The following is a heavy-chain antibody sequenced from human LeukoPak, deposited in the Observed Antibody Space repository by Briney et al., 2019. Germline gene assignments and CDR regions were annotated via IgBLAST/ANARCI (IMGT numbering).Heavy chain of an antibody. CDR2: ISFDGSNK. J-gene: IGHJ5*02. V-gene: IGHV3-30*03. CDR1: GFTFSSYA. D-gene: IGHD6-13*01. Sequence: PGGSLRLSCVASGFTFSSYAMHWVRQAPGKGLEWVAVISFDGSNKYYADSVKGRFTISRDNSKNTLYLQVSAEDTAIYYCARGYASTSQLDPWGQGTLVTASS. CDR3: ARGYASTSQLDP.